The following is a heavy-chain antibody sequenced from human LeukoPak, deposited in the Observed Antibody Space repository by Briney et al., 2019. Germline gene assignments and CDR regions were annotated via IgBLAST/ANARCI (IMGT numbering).Heavy chain of an antibody. CDR1: GGSISSYY. J-gene: IGHJ3*01. Sequence: SETLFLTCTVSGGSISSYYWSWIRQPPGKGLEWIGFIYYSGSTNYNPSLKSRVTISVDTSKNQFSLKLSSVTAADTAVYYCARPSLDYGGIDAFDFWGQGTLVTVSS. V-gene: IGHV4-59*08. CDR3: ARPSLDYGGIDAFDF. CDR2: IYYSGST. D-gene: IGHD4-23*01.